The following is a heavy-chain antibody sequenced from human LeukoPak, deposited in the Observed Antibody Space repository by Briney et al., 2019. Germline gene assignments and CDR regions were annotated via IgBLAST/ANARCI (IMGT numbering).Heavy chain of an antibody. Sequence: SETLSLTCTVSGGSISSYYWSWIRQPPGKGLEWIGYIYYSGSTNYNPSLKSRVTISVYTSKNQFSLKLSSVTAADTAVYYCARRGTSCCWFDPWGQGTLVTVSS. CDR2: IYYSGST. CDR3: ARRGTSCCWFDP. D-gene: IGHD2-2*01. V-gene: IGHV4-59*01. CDR1: GGSISSYY. J-gene: IGHJ5*02.